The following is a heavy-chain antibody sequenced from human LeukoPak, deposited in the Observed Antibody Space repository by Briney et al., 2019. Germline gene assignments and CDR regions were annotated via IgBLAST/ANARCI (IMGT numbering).Heavy chain of an antibody. J-gene: IGHJ4*02. Sequence: TGGSLRLYCAASGFTFSTYSMNWVRQAPGKGLEWISYIVSNSVTIRYADSVKGRFTVSRDNSKNTLYLQMNSLRAEDTAVYYCASGSEWLGSKLGYWGQGTLVTVSS. V-gene: IGHV3-48*01. CDR2: IVSNSVTI. CDR3: ASGSEWLGSKLGY. CDR1: GFTFSTYS. D-gene: IGHD3-10*01.